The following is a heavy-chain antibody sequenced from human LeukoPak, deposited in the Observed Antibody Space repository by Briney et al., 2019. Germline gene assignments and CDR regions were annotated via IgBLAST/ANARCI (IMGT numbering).Heavy chain of an antibody. CDR2: INSDGSST. Sequence: GGSLRLSCAASGFTFSSYWIHWVRQAPGKGLVWVSRINSDGSSTSYADSVKGRCTISRDNAKNTLYLQMNSLRAEDTAVYYCAKAGRYSYGYGFDYWGQGTLVTVSS. CDR3: AKAGRYSYGYGFDY. CDR1: GFTFSSYW. J-gene: IGHJ4*02. D-gene: IGHD5-18*01. V-gene: IGHV3-74*01.